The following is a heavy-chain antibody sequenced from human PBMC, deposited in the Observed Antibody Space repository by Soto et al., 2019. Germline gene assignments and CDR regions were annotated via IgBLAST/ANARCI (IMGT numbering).Heavy chain of an antibody. D-gene: IGHD1-1*01. CDR1: GDTVSRNSAA. V-gene: IGHV6-1*01. CDR2: TYYRSKWYN. J-gene: IGHJ4*02. CDR3: ASYKFDY. Sequence: SQTLSLTCAISGDTVSRNSAAWHWIRQSPSRGLEWLGKTYYRSKWYNDYAVTVKSRITINPDTSKNQFSLQLNSVTPEDTAIYYCASYKFDYWGQGPLVTVSS.